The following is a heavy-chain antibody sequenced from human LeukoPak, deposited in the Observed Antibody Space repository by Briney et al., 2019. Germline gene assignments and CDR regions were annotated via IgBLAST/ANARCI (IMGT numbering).Heavy chain of an antibody. CDR3: VREYYDTEWREGFDY. CDR1: GGTFSSYA. CDR2: INPNSGGT. J-gene: IGHJ4*02. D-gene: IGHD3-22*01. Sequence: ASVKVSCKASGGTFSSYAISWVRQAPGQGLEWMGWINPNSGGTNYAQKFQGRVTMTRDTSISTAYMELSRLRSDDTAVYYCVREYYDTEWREGFDYWGQGTLVTVSS. V-gene: IGHV1-2*02.